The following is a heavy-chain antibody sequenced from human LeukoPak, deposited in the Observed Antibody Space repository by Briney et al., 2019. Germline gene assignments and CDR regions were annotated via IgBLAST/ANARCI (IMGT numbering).Heavy chain of an antibody. CDR1: GYTLSELA. V-gene: IGHV1-24*01. CDR2: FDPEDGTT. CDR3: AVGRIVGSTR. D-gene: IGHD1-26*01. Sequence: GASVKVSCKVSGYTLSELAIHWVRQSPAKGLEWMGGFDPEDGTTIYAQTFQDRVTLTEDTSTDTAYMELASLRSEDTAVYYCAVGRIVGSTRWGQGTLVTVSS. J-gene: IGHJ4*02.